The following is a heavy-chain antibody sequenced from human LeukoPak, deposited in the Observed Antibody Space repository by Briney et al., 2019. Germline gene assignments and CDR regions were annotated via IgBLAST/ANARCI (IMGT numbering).Heavy chain of an antibody. J-gene: IGHJ3*02. CDR1: GYTLTELS. Sequence: ASVTVSCKVSGYTLTELSMHWVRQAPGKGLEWMGGFDPEDGETIYAQKFQGRVTMTEDTSTDTAYMELSSLRSEDTAVYYCATARGDYYDSSGPDAFDIWGQGTMVTVSS. D-gene: IGHD3-22*01. V-gene: IGHV1-24*01. CDR3: ATARGDYYDSSGPDAFDI. CDR2: FDPEDGET.